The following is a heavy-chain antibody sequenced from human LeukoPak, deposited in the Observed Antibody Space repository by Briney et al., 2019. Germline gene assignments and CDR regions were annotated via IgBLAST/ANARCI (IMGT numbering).Heavy chain of an antibody. CDR3: ARDGTLTYFDS. CDR2: ISSSSTI. D-gene: IGHD1-1*01. CDR1: GFTFSSYS. J-gene: IGHJ4*02. Sequence: GGSLRLSCAASGFTFSSYSMNWVRQAPGKGLEWVSYISSSSTIYYADSVKGRFTISRDNAKNSLYLQMNSLRAEDTAVYYCARDGTLTYFDSWGQGTLVTVS. V-gene: IGHV3-48*01.